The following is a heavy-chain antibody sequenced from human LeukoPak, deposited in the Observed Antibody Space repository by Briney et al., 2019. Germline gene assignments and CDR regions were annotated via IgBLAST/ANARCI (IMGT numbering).Heavy chain of an antibody. CDR3: ARATLWFGEFDVDY. J-gene: IGHJ4*02. CDR2: ISSSSSYI. V-gene: IGHV3-21*01. Sequence: GGSLRLSCAASGFTFSSYSMNWVRQAPWKGLEWVSSISSSSSYIYYADSVKGRFTISRDNAKNSLYLQMNSLRAEDTAVYYCARATLWFGEFDVDYWGQGTLVTVSS. D-gene: IGHD3-10*01. CDR1: GFTFSSYS.